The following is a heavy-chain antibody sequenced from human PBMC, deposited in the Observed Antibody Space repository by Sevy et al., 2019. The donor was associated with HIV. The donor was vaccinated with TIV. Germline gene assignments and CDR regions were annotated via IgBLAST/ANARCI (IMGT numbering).Heavy chain of an antibody. D-gene: IGHD3-16*01. Sequence: ASVKVSCQTSGYSFSDYYLNWIRQAPGQGLEWLGWINPDSGGSKAAEKFLGRLTMTSDTSISTVFMELTGLTSDDTALFYCARGGLDDDGYLGDYWGQGTQVTVSS. CDR2: INPDSGGS. CDR3: ARGGLDDDGYLGDY. J-gene: IGHJ4*02. CDR1: GYSFSDYY. V-gene: IGHV1-2*02.